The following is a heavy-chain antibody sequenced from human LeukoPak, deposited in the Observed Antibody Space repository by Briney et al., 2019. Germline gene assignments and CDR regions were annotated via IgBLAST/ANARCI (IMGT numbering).Heavy chain of an antibody. Sequence: SVKVSCKASGDSFGTYGITWVRQALGQGLEWMGGFNPIFGSAQYAQKFQGRVTITMDVSARTVYMELSSLRSADTTIYYCARDFGSGAFDPWGQGTLVTVSS. D-gene: IGHD3-10*01. CDR3: ARDFGSGAFDP. CDR2: FNPIFGSA. CDR1: GDSFGTYG. J-gene: IGHJ5*02. V-gene: IGHV1-69*05.